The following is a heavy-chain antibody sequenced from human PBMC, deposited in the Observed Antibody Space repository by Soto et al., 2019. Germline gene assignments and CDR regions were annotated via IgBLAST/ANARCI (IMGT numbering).Heavy chain of an antibody. D-gene: IGHD6-19*01. CDR2: ISYDGSNK. CDR3: AKDFYSEWLVGNGYYYYGMDV. J-gene: IGHJ6*02. CDR1: GFTFSSYG. V-gene: IGHV3-30*18. Sequence: SLRLSCEASGFTFSSYGMHWVRQAPGKGLEWVAVISYDGSNKYYADSVKGRFTISRDNSKNTLYLQMNSLRAEDTAVYYCAKDFYSEWLVGNGYYYYGMDVWGQGTTVPVSS.